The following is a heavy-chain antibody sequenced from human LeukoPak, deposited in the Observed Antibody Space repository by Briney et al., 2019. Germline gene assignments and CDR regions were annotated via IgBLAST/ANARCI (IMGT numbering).Heavy chain of an antibody. Sequence: PGGSLRLSCAASGFTFSSYSMHWVRQDPGKGLVRVSRINSDGSSTTYADSVKGRFTISRDNAKNTLYLQMNSLRVEDTAVYYCARGLGYGWFDPWGQGTLVTVSS. J-gene: IGHJ5*02. D-gene: IGHD3-10*01. CDR3: ARGLGYGWFDP. V-gene: IGHV3-74*01. CDR1: GFTFSSYS. CDR2: INSDGSST.